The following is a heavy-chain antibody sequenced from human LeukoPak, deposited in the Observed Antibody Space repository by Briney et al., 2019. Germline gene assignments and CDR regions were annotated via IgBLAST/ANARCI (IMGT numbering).Heavy chain of an antibody. Sequence: ASVKVSCKASGYTFTSYGISWVRQAPGQGLEWMGWINPKTGDTNSAQKFQRWVTMTRDTAISTAYMELNRLALDDTAVYYCARVVYSHGYCDRVTCPNWFDPWGQGTLATVSS. V-gene: IGHV1-2*04. CDR3: ARVVYSHGYCDRVTCPNWFDP. D-gene: IGHD2-2*03. CDR1: GYTFTSYG. CDR2: INPKTGDT. J-gene: IGHJ5*02.